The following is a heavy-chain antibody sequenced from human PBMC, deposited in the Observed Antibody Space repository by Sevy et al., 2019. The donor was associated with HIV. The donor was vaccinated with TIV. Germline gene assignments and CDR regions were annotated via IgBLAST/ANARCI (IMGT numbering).Heavy chain of an antibody. J-gene: IGHJ4*02. Sequence: GGSLRLSCAASGFTFSGSAMHWVRQASGKGLEWVGRIRSKANSYATAYAASVKGRFTISRDDSKNTAYLQMNSLKTEDTVVYYCTRHPDSWIQLWFDYWGQGTLVTVSS. CDR2: IRSKANSYAT. CDR3: TRHPDSWIQLWFDY. D-gene: IGHD5-18*01. V-gene: IGHV3-73*01. CDR1: GFTFSGSA.